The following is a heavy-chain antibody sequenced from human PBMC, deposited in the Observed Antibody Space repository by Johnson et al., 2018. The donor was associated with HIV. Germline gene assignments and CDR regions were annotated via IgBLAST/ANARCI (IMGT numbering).Heavy chain of an antibody. V-gene: IGHV3-20*04. D-gene: IGHD4-17*01. CDR3: ARGSGVLTGGDSDAFDI. CDR2: INWTGGST. CDR1: GFTFDDYG. J-gene: IGHJ3*02. Sequence: VQLVESGGGVVRPGGSLRLSCAASGFTFDDYGMSWVRQAPGKGLEWVSGINWTGGSTGYAASVKGRFPLSRDNSKNTLYLQMNSLTAEDTAVYYCARGSGVLTGGDSDAFDIWGQGTMVTVSS.